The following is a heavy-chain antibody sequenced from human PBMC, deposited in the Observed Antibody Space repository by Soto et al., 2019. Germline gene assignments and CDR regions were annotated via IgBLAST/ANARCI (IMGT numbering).Heavy chain of an antibody. CDR3: ARDRGSRYFDY. Sequence: PGGSLRLSCAASGFTFSDYYMSWIRQAPGKGLEWVSYISSSSSYTNYADSGRFTISRDNAKNSLYLQMNSLRAEDTAVYYCARDRGSRYFDYWGQGTLVTVSS. J-gene: IGHJ4*02. CDR2: ISSSSSYT. D-gene: IGHD3-10*01. CDR1: GFTFSDYY. V-gene: IGHV3-11*05.